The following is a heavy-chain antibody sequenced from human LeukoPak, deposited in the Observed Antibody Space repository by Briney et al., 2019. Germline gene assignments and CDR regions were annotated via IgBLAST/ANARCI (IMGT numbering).Heavy chain of an antibody. CDR2: IYYIGST. CDR1: GGSISSSSYY. Sequence: PSETLSLTCTVSGGSISSSSYYWGWIRQPPGKGLEWIGSIYYIGSTYYNPSLKSRVTISVDTSKNQFSLKLSSVTAADTAVYYCARDPGDIVVVVAAPGSRNWFDPWGQGTLVTVSS. V-gene: IGHV4-39*01. CDR3: ARDPGDIVVVVAAPGSRNWFDP. J-gene: IGHJ5*02. D-gene: IGHD2-15*01.